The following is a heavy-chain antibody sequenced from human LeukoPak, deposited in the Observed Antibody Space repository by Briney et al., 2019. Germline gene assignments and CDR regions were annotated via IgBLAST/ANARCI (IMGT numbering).Heavy chain of an antibody. CDR3: ARILAFSGSWGYFDY. D-gene: IGHD6-13*01. CDR1: GFTFSIYW. J-gene: IGHJ4*02. CDR2: IKRDGNEK. V-gene: IGHV3-7*05. Sequence: GGSLRLSCEASGFTFSIYWMSWGRQAPGKGLEWVANIKRDGNEKFYVDSVKGRFTISRDDANNSLYLQMNGLRAEDTAVYYCARILAFSGSWGYFDYWGQGALVTVSS.